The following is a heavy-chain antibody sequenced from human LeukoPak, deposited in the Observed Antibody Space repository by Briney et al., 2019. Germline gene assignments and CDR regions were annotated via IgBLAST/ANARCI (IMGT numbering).Heavy chain of an antibody. CDR1: GYTFTSNY. J-gene: IGHJ4*02. CDR3: ARVLIGSSWYGV. D-gene: IGHD6-13*01. CDR2: IYPRDGST. Sequence: ASVKVSCKASGYTFTSNYIHWVRQAPGQGLEWMGMIYPRDGSTSYAQKFQGRVTITRDTSASTAYMELSSLRSEDTAVYYCARVLIGSSWYGVWGQGTLVTVSS. V-gene: IGHV1-46*01.